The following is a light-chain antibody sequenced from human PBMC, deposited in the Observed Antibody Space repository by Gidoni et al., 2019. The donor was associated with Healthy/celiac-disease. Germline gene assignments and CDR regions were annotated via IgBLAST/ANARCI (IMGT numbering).Light chain of an antibody. CDR1: QSVLYRSNNKNY. Sequence: DIVMTQSPDSRAVSLGERATINCKSSQSVLYRSNNKNYLAWYQQKPGQPPKLLIYWASTRESGVPDRFSGSGSGTEFTLTISSLQAEDVAVYYCQQYYSTPWTFGQGTKVEIK. J-gene: IGKJ1*01. CDR2: WAS. CDR3: QQYYSTPWT. V-gene: IGKV4-1*01.